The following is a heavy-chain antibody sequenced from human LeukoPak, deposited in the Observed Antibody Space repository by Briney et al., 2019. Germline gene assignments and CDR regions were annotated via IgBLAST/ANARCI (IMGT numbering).Heavy chain of an antibody. V-gene: IGHV3-74*01. D-gene: IGHD2/OR15-2a*01. CDR3: VSFYETY. CDR2: INSDGSWT. CDR1: GSYW. J-gene: IGHJ4*02. Sequence: PGGSLRLSCAASGSYWMHWVRQAPGKGLVWVSHINSDGSWTSYADSVKGRFTISKDNAKDTVYLQMNNLRAEDTAVYYCVSFYETYWGRGTLVTVSS.